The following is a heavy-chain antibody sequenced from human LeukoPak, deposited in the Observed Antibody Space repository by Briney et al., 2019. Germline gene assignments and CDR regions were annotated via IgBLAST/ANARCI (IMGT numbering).Heavy chain of an antibody. D-gene: IGHD6-19*01. V-gene: IGHV3-11*01. J-gene: IGHJ4*02. CDR3: AKDKKLYSSGWYSY. CDR2: ISSRGGGI. Sequence: GGSLRLSCTASGFTFSDYYMTWIRQAPGKGLEWVSYISSRGGGIYNADSVKGRFTISRDNAKNSLYLQMNSLRAEDTALYYCAKDKKLYSSGWYSYWGQGTLVTVSS. CDR1: GFTFSDYY.